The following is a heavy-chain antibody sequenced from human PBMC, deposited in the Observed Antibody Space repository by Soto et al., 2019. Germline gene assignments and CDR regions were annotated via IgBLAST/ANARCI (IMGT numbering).Heavy chain of an antibody. CDR1: GGSISSSRCH. Sequence: PSETLSLTCTVSGGSISSSRCHWGWIRQPPGKGLEWIASIKYSGTTFYNPSLKSRVTLSVDTSKNQFALKLSSVTAAETAVYYCASSHAGAHITAAVHWGQGTLVTVSS. V-gene: IGHV4-39*01. CDR3: ASSHAGAHITAAVH. CDR2: IKYSGTT. J-gene: IGHJ4*02. D-gene: IGHD6-13*01.